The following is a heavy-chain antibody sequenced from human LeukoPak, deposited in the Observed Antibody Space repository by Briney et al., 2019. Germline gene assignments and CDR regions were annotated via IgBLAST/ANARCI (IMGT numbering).Heavy chain of an antibody. J-gene: IGHJ4*02. CDR2: INSDGSNT. CDR1: GFTFSSYW. V-gene: IGHV3-74*01. Sequence: GGSLRLSCAASGFTFSSYWMHWVRQAPGKGLVWVSRINSDGSNTNYADSVKGRFTISRGNAKNTLYLQMNTLRAEDTAVYYCASGGPPLNSWGQGPLVTVSS. CDR3: ASGGPPLNS. D-gene: IGHD4-23*01.